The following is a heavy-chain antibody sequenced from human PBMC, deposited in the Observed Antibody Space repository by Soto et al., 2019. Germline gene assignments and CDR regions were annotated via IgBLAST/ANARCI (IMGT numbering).Heavy chain of an antibody. CDR3: ARGAPGDPLLFDY. D-gene: IGHD3-10*01. V-gene: IGHV4-34*01. Sequence: PSETLSLTCTVSGGSISGYYWSWIRQPPGKGLEWIGEINHSGSTNYNPSLKSRVTISVDTSKNQFSLKLSSVTAADTAVYYCARGAPGDPLLFDYWGQGTLVTVSS. J-gene: IGHJ4*02. CDR1: GGSISGYY. CDR2: INHSGST.